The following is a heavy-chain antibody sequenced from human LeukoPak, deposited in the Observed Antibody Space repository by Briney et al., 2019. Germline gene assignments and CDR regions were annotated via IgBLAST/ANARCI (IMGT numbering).Heavy chain of an antibody. CDR2: ISSSSSTI. CDR1: GFTFSSYS. CDR3: ARVEEWSGEKGEYYFDY. V-gene: IGHV3-48*01. D-gene: IGHD3-10*01. Sequence: GGSLRLSCAASGFTFSSYSMNWVRQAPGKGLEWVSYISSSSSTIYYADSVKGRFTISRDNAKNSLYLQMNSLRAEDTAVYYCARVEEWSGEKGEYYFDYWGQGTLVTVSS. J-gene: IGHJ4*02.